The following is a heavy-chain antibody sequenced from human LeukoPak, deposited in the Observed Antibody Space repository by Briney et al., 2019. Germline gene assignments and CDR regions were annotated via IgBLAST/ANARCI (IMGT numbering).Heavy chain of an antibody. CDR2: IYYSGST. CDR1: GGSISSSSYY. V-gene: IGHV4-39*01. D-gene: IGHD3-10*01. J-gene: IGHJ4*02. CDR3: ASVATMVRGEIVDY. Sequence: PSETLSLTCTVSGGSISSSSYYWGWIRQPPGKGLEWIGSIYYSGSTYYNPSLKSRVTISVDTSKNQFSLKLSSVTAADTAVYYCASVATMVRGEIVDYWGQGTLVTVSS.